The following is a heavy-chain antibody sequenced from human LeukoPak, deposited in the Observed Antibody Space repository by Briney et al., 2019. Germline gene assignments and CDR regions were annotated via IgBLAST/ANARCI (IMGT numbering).Heavy chain of an antibody. CDR1: GFTFDDYA. CDR2: ISGDGGST. Sequence: PGGSLRLSCAASGFTFDDYAMHWVRQAPGKGLEWVSLISGDGGSTYYADSAKGRSTISRDNSKNSLYLQMNSLRTEDTALYYCAKDIPHYYDSSGFYGDYFDYWGQGTLVTVSS. J-gene: IGHJ4*02. D-gene: IGHD3-22*01. V-gene: IGHV3-43*02. CDR3: AKDIPHYYDSSGFYGDYFDY.